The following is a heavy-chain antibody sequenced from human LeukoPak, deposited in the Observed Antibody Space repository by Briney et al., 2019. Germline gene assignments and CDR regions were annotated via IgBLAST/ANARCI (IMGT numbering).Heavy chain of an antibody. CDR3: AREAPGYDFWSGYLDY. CDR1: GFSVSNNY. J-gene: IGHJ4*02. D-gene: IGHD3-3*01. CDR2: MDSGGST. V-gene: IGHV3-66*01. Sequence: GGSLRLSCAASGFSVSNNYMSWVRQAPGKGLEWVSVMDSGGSTFYADSVKGRFTISRDNSKNTLYLQMNSLRAEDTAVYYCAREAPGYDFWSGYLDYWGQGTLVTVSS.